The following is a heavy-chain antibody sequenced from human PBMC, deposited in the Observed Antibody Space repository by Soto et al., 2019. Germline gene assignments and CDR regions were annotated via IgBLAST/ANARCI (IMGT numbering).Heavy chain of an antibody. D-gene: IGHD3-22*01. CDR3: ARDSSGYYWFDP. CDR1: GFSISSGYF. CDR2: IYHSGTT. V-gene: IGHV4-38-2*02. J-gene: IGHJ5*02. Sequence: LSLTCAVSGFSISSGYFWGWIRQPPGKGPEWLGSIYHSGTTYYNPSVKGRVTISVDTSKNQFSLKMSSVTAADTAVYYCARDSSGYYWFDPWGQGTLVTVSS.